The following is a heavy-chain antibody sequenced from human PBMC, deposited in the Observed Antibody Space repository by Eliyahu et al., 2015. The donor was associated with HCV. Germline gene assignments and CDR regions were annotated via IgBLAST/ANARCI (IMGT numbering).Heavy chain of an antibody. D-gene: IGHD1-26*01. V-gene: IGHV4-39*01. Sequence: RVTISVDTSKNQFSLKLSSVTAADTAVYYCASRIVGAPGAFDIWGQGTMVTVSS. J-gene: IGHJ3*02. CDR3: ASRIVGAPGAFDI.